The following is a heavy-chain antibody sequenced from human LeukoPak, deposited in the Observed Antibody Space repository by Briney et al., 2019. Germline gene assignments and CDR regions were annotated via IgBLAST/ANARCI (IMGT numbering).Heavy chain of an antibody. Sequence: TFDDYGMSWVRQAPGKGLEWIGYIYYSGSAYYNPSLKSRVTISVDTSKNQFSLKLSSVTAADTAVYYCGRVDVLGSGSVGGVDPWGQGTLVTVSS. J-gene: IGHJ5*02. V-gene: IGHV4-30-4*08. D-gene: IGHD3-10*01. CDR3: GRVDVLGSGSVGGVDP. CDR1: TFDDYG. CDR2: IYYSGSA.